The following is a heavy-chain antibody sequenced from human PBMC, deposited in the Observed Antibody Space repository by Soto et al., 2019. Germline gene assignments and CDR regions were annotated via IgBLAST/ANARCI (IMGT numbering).Heavy chain of an antibody. CDR1: GFTFSSYG. V-gene: IGHV3-33*01. Sequence: QVQLVESGGGVVQPGRSLRLSCAASGFTFSSYGMHWVRQAPGKGLEWVAVIWYDGSNKYYADSVKGRFTISRDNSKNTLYLQMNSLRAEVTAVYYCVRERVGSSYKGDFDYCGQGTLVTVSS. J-gene: IGHJ4*02. CDR3: VRERVGSSYKGDFDY. D-gene: IGHD6-19*01. CDR2: IWYDGSNK.